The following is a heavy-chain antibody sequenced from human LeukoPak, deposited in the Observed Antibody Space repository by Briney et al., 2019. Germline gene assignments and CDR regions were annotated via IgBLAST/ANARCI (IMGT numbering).Heavy chain of an antibody. Sequence: PSETLSLTCAVYGGSFSGYYWSWIRQPPGKGLEWIGEINHSGSTNYNPSLKSRVTISVDTSKNQFSLNLSSVTAADTAVYYCARDDQTGDYGGAFDIWGQGTMVTVSS. V-gene: IGHV4-34*01. CDR1: GGSFSGYY. D-gene: IGHD4-17*01. CDR2: INHSGST. J-gene: IGHJ3*02. CDR3: ARDDQTGDYGGAFDI.